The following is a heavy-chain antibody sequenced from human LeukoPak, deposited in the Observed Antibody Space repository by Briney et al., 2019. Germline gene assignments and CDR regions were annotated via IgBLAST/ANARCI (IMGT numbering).Heavy chain of an antibody. CDR3: ARLYYSDSAFDY. D-gene: IGHD3-10*01. V-gene: IGHV4-39*01. CDR1: GGAIISRSFY. Sequence: PSETLSLTCTVSGGAIISRSFYWVWIRQPPGRGLEWIGSIYSSGGTYYNPSVNSRATISVDTSKKELSLELSSVTAADTSMYYCARLYYSDSAFDYWGQGTLVTVSS. J-gene: IGHJ4*01. CDR2: IYSSGGT.